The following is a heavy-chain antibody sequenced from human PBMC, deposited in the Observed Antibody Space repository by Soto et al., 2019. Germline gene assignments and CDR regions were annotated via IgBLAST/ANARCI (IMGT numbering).Heavy chain of an antibody. CDR3: TKSSTNYTYIDY. V-gene: IGHV3-30-3*02. D-gene: IGHD2-2*01. CDR1: RFTLSHSA. J-gene: IGHJ4*02. CDR2: ISYDGSNK. Sequence: SLRLSCAASRFTLSHSAVHWVRQAPGKGMEWVAVISYDGSNKYYADSVKGRFTISRDNSKNTLYLQMNSLRAEDTAVYYCTKSSTNYTYIDYRHQGTLVTV.